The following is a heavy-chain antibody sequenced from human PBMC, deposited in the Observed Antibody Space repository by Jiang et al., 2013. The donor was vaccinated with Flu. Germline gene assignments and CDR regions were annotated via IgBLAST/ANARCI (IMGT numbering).Heavy chain of an antibody. Sequence: GSGLVKPSETLSLTCTVSGGSINRSSYYWGWIRQPPGKGLEWIGSFYYSGSTYDNPSLKSRVTIPVDTSKNQFSLKLSSVTAADTAVYYCARQGYYLPYAFDIWGLGTMVTVSS. CDR3: ARQGYYLPYAFDI. J-gene: IGHJ3*02. V-gene: IGHV4-39*01. CDR1: GGSINRSSYY. CDR2: FYYSGST. D-gene: IGHD3-16*01.